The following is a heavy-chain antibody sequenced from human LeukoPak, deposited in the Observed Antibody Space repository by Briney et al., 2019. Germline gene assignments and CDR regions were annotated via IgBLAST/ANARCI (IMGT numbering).Heavy chain of an antibody. Sequence: PGGSLRLSCAASGFTFSSHAMNWVRQAPGKGLEWVSGISGSGGSTYYADYVKGRFTISRDNSKNTLFLQMNSLRAEDTAVYYCAKHSYRVDSFTDYWGQGTLVTVSS. CDR1: GFTFSSHA. D-gene: IGHD5-12*01. CDR2: ISGSGGST. CDR3: AKHSYRVDSFTDY. V-gene: IGHV3-23*01. J-gene: IGHJ4*02.